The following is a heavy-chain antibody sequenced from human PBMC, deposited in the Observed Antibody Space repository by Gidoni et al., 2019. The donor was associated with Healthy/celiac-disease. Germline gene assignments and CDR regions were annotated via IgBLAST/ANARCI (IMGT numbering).Heavy chain of an antibody. D-gene: IGHD3-22*01. CDR3: ARDAYPPRSYYDSRGYLDY. Sequence: QVQLVESGGGVVQPGRSLLLSCAASGFTFSSYAMHWVAVISYDGSNKYYADSVKGRFTISRDNSKNTLYLQMNSLRAEDTAVYYCARDAYPPRSYYDSRGYLDYWGQGTLVTVSS. CDR2: ISYDGSNK. CDR1: GFTFSSYA. V-gene: IGHV3-30*01. J-gene: IGHJ4*02.